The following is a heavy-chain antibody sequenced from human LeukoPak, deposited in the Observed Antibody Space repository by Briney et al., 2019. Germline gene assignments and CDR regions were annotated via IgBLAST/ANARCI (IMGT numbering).Heavy chain of an antibody. Sequence: GASVKVSCRASGYTFTSYGISWVRQAPGQGLERMGWISAYNGNTNYAQKLQGRVTMTTDTSTSTAYMELRSLRSDDTAVYYCARDGYSYGFHAYYYGMDVWGQGTTVTVSS. V-gene: IGHV1-18*01. CDR1: GYTFTSYG. CDR3: ARDGYSYGFHAYYYGMDV. CDR2: ISAYNGNT. D-gene: IGHD5-18*01. J-gene: IGHJ6*02.